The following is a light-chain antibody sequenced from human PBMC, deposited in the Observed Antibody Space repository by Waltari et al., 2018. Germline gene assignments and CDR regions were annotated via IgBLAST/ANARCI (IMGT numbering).Light chain of an antibody. CDR3: QQRINWPLT. V-gene: IGKV3-11*01. J-gene: IGKJ4*01. CDR2: DAS. CDR1: PRVSSY. Sequence: EIVLTQSPATLSLSPWERAILSCRASPRVSSYLTWYQQKPGQAPRLLIYDASNRATGTPARFSGSGSGTDFTLTISSLEPEDFAVYYCQQRINWPLTFGGGTNVEIK.